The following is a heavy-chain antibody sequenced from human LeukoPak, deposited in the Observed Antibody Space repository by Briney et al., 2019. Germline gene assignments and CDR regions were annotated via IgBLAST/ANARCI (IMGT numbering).Heavy chain of an antibody. CDR1: GGSISSYY. CDR3: ARDLRMGGPWRQFDY. Sequence: SETLSLTCTVSGGSISSYYWSWIRQPPGKGLEWIGYIYYSGSTNYNPSLKSRVTISVDTSKNQFSLKLSSVTAADTAVYYCARDLRMGGPWRQFDYWGQGTLVTVSS. CDR2: IYYSGST. J-gene: IGHJ4*02. V-gene: IGHV4-59*01. D-gene: IGHD3-16*01.